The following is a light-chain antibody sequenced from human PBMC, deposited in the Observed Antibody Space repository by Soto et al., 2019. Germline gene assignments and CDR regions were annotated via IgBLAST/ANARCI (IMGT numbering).Light chain of an antibody. CDR1: QSISSW. Sequence: DIQMTQSPSTLSASVGDRVTITCRASQSISSWLAWYQQKPGKAPKLLIYDASSLESGVPSRFSGSGSGTEFTLTIISLHPDDFATYYCQQYNSYPWTFGQGTDADIK. V-gene: IGKV1-5*01. CDR2: DAS. CDR3: QQYNSYPWT. J-gene: IGKJ1*01.